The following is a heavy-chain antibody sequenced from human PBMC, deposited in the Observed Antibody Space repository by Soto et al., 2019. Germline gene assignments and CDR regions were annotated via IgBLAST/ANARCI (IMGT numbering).Heavy chain of an antibody. CDR1: GYTFTSYA. D-gene: IGHD3-3*01. CDR2: INTGNGKP. Sequence: GASVKVSCKVSGYTFTSYAMHWVRQAPGQRLEWMGWINTGNGKPKYSQNFQGRVTITRDTFASTAYMELSSLRSEDTAVYYCARATTYYDFWSGYLDSWGQRTLVTVSS. V-gene: IGHV1-3*04. J-gene: IGHJ3*02. CDR3: ARATTYYDFWSGYLDS.